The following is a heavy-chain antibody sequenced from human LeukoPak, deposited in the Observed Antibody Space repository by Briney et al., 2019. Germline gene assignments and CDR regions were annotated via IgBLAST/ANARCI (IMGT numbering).Heavy chain of an antibody. J-gene: IGHJ5*02. CDR2: MYYSGST. CDR3: ARPYYYDSRIDP. V-gene: IGHV4-30-4*01. Sequence: SETLSLTCTVSGGSISSCDYYWIWIRQPPGKGLEGIGYMYYSGSTYYNPSLKSRVTISVDTSKNQFSLKLSSVTAADTAVYYCARPYYYDSRIDPWGQGTLVTVSS. D-gene: IGHD3-22*01. CDR1: GGSISSCDYY.